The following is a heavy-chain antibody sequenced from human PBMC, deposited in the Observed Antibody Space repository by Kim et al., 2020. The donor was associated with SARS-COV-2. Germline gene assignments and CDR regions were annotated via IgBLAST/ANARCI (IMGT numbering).Heavy chain of an antibody. Sequence: SLKGRSTVSRDNAKNTLYLDMNSRRAEDTAVYYCAKRVTLDRLNALDGWGHGTLVTVSS. V-gene: IGHV3-23*01. J-gene: IGHJ4*03. D-gene: IGHD2-2*03. CDR3: AKRVTLDRLNALDG.